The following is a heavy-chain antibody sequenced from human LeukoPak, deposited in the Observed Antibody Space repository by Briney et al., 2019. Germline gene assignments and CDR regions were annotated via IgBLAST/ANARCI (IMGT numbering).Heavy chain of an antibody. CDR3: ARDPISYAFGGVIDDY. CDR1: GGSISSYY. Sequence: SETLSLTCTVSGGSISSYYWSWIRQPAGKGLEWIGRIYTSGSTNYNPSLKSRVTMSVDTSKNQFSLKLSSVTAADTAVYYCARDPISYAFGGVIDDYWGQGTLATVSS. V-gene: IGHV4-4*07. J-gene: IGHJ4*02. D-gene: IGHD3-16*02. CDR2: IYTSGST.